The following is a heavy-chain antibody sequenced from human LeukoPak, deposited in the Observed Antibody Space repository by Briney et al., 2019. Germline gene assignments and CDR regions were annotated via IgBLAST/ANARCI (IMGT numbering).Heavy chain of an antibody. J-gene: IGHJ4*02. CDR1: GFTFGSHW. CDR3: ARGRFIAGTTAYYFDY. V-gene: IGHV3-7*03. D-gene: IGHD1-26*01. Sequence: PGGSLRLSCVDSGFTFGSHWMSWVRQAPGKGLEWVANINQGEGEKYYVDSVEGRLTISRDNAKKSLFLQMNSLRAEDTAVYYCARGRFIAGTTAYYFDYWGQGTLVTVSS. CDR2: INQGEGEK.